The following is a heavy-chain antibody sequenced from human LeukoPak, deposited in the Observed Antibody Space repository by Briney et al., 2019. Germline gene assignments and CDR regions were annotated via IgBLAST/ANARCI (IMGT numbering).Heavy chain of an antibody. CDR2: ISSSSSTI. J-gene: IGHJ3*02. CDR3: ARDPSLYCGGDCYPDAFDI. D-gene: IGHD2-21*01. Sequence: SGGSLRLSCAASGFTFSSYSMNWVRQAPGKGLEWVSYISSSSSTIYYADSVKGRFTISRDNAKNSLYLQMNSLRDEDTAVYYCARDPSLYCGGDCYPDAFDIWGQGTMVTVSS. CDR1: GFTFSSYS. V-gene: IGHV3-48*02.